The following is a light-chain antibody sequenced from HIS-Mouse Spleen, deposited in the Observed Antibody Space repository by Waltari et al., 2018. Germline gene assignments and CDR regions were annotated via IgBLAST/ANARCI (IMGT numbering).Light chain of an antibody. CDR1: QSVLYSSNNKNY. V-gene: IGKV4-1*01. CDR3: QQYYSTLTWT. J-gene: IGKJ1*01. CDR2: WAS. Sequence: DIVMTQSPDSLAVSLGERATLHFKSSQSVLYSSNNKNYLAWYQQKPGQPPKLLIYWASTRESGVPDRFSGSGSGTDFTLTISSLQAEDVAVYYCQQYYSTLTWTFGQGTKVEIK.